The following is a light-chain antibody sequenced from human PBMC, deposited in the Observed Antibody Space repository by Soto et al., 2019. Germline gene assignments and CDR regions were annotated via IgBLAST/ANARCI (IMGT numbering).Light chain of an antibody. V-gene: IGKV3-20*01. J-gene: IGKJ4*01. CDR2: GAS. Sequence: EILLTQSPGTLSLSPGDRATLSCRASQSLTNTFLTCYQQISGQTLRLLIYGASTRATGIPDRFSGSGSGTDFPLTSSRLEPEDFAVYFCHQYGTLPLSFGGGTKVEIK. CDR1: QSLTNTF. CDR3: HQYGTLPLS.